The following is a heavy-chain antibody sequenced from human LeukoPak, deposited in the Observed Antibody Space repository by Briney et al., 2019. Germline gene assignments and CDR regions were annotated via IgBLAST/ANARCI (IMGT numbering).Heavy chain of an antibody. D-gene: IGHD5-18*01. V-gene: IGHV1-46*01. CDR3: AAPRRGPHTLMDPRDAFDI. CDR1: GYTFTSYY. J-gene: IGHJ3*02. CDR2: INPSGGST. Sequence: ASVKVSCKASGYTFTSYYMHWVRQAPGQGLEWMGIINPSGGSTSYAQKFQERVTITRDMSTSTAYMELSSLRSEDTAVYYCAAPRRGPHTLMDPRDAFDIWGQGTMVTVSS.